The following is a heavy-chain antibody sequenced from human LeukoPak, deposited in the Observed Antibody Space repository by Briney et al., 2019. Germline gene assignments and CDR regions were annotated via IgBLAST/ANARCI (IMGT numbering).Heavy chain of an antibody. CDR3: TREQDREAAATVVGDY. CDR2: ISWNSGSI. CDR1: GFTFDDYA. Sequence: GGSLRLSCAASGFTFDDYAMHWVRQGPGKGLEWVSGISWNSGSIGYADSVKGRFTISRDNAKNSLYLQMNSLRAEDTAVYYCTREQDREAAATVVGDYWGQGTLVTVSS. J-gene: IGHJ4*02. D-gene: IGHD4-23*01. V-gene: IGHV3-9*01.